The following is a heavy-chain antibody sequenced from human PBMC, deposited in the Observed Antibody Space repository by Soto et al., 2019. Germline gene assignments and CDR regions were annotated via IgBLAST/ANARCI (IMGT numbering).Heavy chain of an antibody. D-gene: IGHD6-19*01. CDR3: SRFIMVGGWFDPNYYHGMDV. CDR2: ISGYNGNT. CDR1: GYTFSNYG. J-gene: IGHJ6*02. Sequence: QVQLVQSGAEVKKPGASVTVSCKTSGYTFSNYGINWVRQAPGQGLEWMGWISGYNGNTNYAQTVQGRVTMTTDTPTGTVYRELRSLKSDDTAIYYCSRFIMVGGWFDPNYYHGMDVWGQGTTVTVSS. V-gene: IGHV1-18*01.